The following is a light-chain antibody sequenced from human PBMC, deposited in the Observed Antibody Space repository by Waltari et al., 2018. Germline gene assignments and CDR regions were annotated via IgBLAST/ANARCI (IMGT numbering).Light chain of an antibody. V-gene: IGKV3-20*01. J-gene: IGKJ1*01. CDR2: GAS. CDR1: QSVRRF. Sequence: EIVLTQSPGTLSLSPGERGTLSCRASQSVRRFLAWYQQIPGQPPRLLISGASTRATGTPDRFSGSGSGTDFSLTISRLEPEDFAVYYCQKYDRLPATFGQGTKVEIK. CDR3: QKYDRLPAT.